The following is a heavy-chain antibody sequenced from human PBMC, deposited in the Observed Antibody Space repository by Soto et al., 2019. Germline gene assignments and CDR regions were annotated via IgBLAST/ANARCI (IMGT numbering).Heavy chain of an antibody. Sequence: QAQLVESGGGWVKTGGSLRLACEASGFTFSDHHMSWVRQAPGKGLEWVSSMRNIVGTVHYADSVKGRVTISRDNAKNSRFLQMNSLRGDDTAVYYCSRDSLGRRDFGRDVGGQGTTVAVSS. CDR2: MRNIVGTV. J-gene: IGHJ6*02. CDR3: SRDSLGRRDFGRDV. CDR1: GFTFSDHH. D-gene: IGHD3-10*01. V-gene: IGHV3-11*01.